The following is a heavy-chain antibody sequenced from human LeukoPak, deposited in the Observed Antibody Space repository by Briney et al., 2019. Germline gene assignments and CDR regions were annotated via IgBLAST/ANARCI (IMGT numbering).Heavy chain of an antibody. Sequence: SETLSLTCTVSGGSISSSSYYWGWIRQPPGKGLEWIGSIYYSGSTYYNPSLKSRVTISVDTSKNQFSLKLSSVTAADTAVYYCARVGYCSGGSRTLSFDIWGQGTMVTVSS. CDR2: IYYSGST. CDR3: ARVGYCSGGSRTLSFDI. V-gene: IGHV4-39*01. D-gene: IGHD2-15*01. J-gene: IGHJ3*02. CDR1: GGSISSSSYY.